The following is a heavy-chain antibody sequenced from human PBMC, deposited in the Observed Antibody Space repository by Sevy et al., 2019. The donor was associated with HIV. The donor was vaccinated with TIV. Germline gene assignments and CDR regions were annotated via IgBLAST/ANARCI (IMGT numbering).Heavy chain of an antibody. V-gene: IGHV1-24*01. CDR1: GYTLTELS. CDR2: FDPEDGET. Sequence: ASVKVSCKVSGYTLTELSMHWVRQAPGKGLEWMGGFDPEDGETIYAQKFQGRVTMTEETSTDTAYMELSSLGSEDTAVYYCATVRELNFDYWGQGTLVTVSS. CDR3: ATVRELNFDY. J-gene: IGHJ4*02. D-gene: IGHD1-7*01.